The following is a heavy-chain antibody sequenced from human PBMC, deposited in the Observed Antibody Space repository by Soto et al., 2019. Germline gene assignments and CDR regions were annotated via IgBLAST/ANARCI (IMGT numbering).Heavy chain of an antibody. V-gene: IGHV3-21*01. D-gene: IGHD5-12*01. CDR2: ISSTSVYM. CDR1: GFTFSTYN. J-gene: IGHJ4*02. Sequence: EVQLVESGGGLVKPGGSLRLSCEASGFTFSTYNMNWVRQAPGKGLECVASISSTSVYMYYANSLKVRFTISRANAKGSLYLQGNSLIAEDTAVYYWARVWLRDPWMYWAQGTLFTVSS. CDR3: ARVWLRDPWMY.